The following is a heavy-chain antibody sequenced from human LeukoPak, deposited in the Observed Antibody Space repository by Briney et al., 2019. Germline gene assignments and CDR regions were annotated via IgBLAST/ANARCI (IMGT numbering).Heavy chain of an antibody. CDR2: IDEYGTTI. D-gene: IGHD5-12*01. J-gene: IGHJ4*02. Sequence: GGSLRLSCAASGFTFSRYWMHWVRQAPGKGLVWVSRIDEYGTTINYADSVKGRFTISRNSAGDTLFLQMNSLRAEDTGVYYCATDLSGRQDYWGQGTLVTVSS. CDR3: ATDLSGRQDY. CDR1: GFTFSRYW. V-gene: IGHV3-74*01.